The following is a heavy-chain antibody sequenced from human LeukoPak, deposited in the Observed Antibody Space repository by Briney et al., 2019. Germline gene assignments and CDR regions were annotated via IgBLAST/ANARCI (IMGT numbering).Heavy chain of an antibody. D-gene: IGHD3-22*01. CDR2: ISYDGSNE. V-gene: IGHV3-30*04. CDR3: ARGDYYDSSGFYHDAFDI. CDR1: GFTFSSYV. Sequence: GGSLRLPCAASGFTFSSYVMHWVRQAPGKGLEWVAIISYDGSNEYYADSVKGRFTISRDNAKNSLYLQMNSLRAEDTAVYYCARGDYYDSSGFYHDAFDIWGQGTMVTVSS. J-gene: IGHJ3*02.